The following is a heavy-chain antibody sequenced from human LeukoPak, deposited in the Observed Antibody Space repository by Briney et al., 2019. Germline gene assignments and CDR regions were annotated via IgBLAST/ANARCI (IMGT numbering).Heavy chain of an antibody. CDR3: AREDDGSSWYDGNYYMDV. CDR1: GFTFSSYS. J-gene: IGHJ6*03. V-gene: IGHV3-21*01. CDR2: ISSSSSYI. D-gene: IGHD6-13*01. Sequence: GGSLRLSCAASGFTFSSYSMNWVRQAPGKGLEWVSSISSSSSYIYYADSVKGRFTISRDNAKNSLYLQMNSLRAEDTAVYYCAREDDGSSWYDGNYYMDVWGKGTTVTVSS.